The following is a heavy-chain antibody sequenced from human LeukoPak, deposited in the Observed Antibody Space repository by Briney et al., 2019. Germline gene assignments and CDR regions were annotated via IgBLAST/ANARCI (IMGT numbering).Heavy chain of an antibody. Sequence: SGGSLRLSCAASGFTFSDYYMSWIRQAPGKGLEWVSYISSSGSTIYYADSVKGRFTISRDNAKNSLYLQMNSLRAEDTAVYYCAKGPAAMGYYFDYWGQGTLVTVSS. D-gene: IGHD2-2*01. CDR3: AKGPAAMGYYFDY. V-gene: IGHV3-11*01. CDR2: ISSSGSTI. J-gene: IGHJ4*02. CDR1: GFTFSDYY.